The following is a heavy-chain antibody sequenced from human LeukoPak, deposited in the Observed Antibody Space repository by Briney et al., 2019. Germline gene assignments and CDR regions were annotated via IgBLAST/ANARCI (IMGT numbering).Heavy chain of an antibody. CDR3: ARGIVGAALGDFDY. Sequence: GASVKVSCKASGYTFTGYYMHWVRQAPGQGLEWMGWISPNSGGTNYAQKFQGRVTMTRDTSISTAYMELSRLRSDDTAVYYCARGIVGAALGDFDYWGQGTLVTVSS. CDR2: ISPNSGGT. V-gene: IGHV1-2*02. J-gene: IGHJ4*02. D-gene: IGHD1-26*01. CDR1: GYTFTGYY.